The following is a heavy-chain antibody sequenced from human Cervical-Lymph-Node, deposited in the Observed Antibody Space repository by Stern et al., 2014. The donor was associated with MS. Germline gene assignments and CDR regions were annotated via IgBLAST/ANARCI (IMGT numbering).Heavy chain of an antibody. J-gene: IGHJ5*02. V-gene: IGHV3-15*01. CDR1: GFIFSKAW. Sequence: VQLVESRGGLVKPGGSLRLSCAASGFIFSKAWMTWVRQAPGKGLEWVGRLKPKTDGGTTNYSTPVQGRFTISRDDSKNILFLHMNSLKTEDTAVYYCTTDEVANFAHWGQGTLVTVSS. CDR2: LKPKTDGGTT. CDR3: TTDEVANFAH.